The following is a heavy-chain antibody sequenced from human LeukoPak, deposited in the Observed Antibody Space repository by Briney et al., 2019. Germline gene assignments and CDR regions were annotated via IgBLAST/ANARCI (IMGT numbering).Heavy chain of an antibody. J-gene: IGHJ4*02. Sequence: ETLSLTCTVSGGSITSYYWSWIRQPPGKGLEWVANIKQDGSEKSYVDSVKGRFTISRDNAKNSLYLQMNNLRAEDTAVYYCAREGEGGFDYWGQGTLVTVSS. D-gene: IGHD3-16*01. V-gene: IGHV3-7*01. CDR3: AREGEGGFDY. CDR1: GGSITSYY. CDR2: IKQDGSEK.